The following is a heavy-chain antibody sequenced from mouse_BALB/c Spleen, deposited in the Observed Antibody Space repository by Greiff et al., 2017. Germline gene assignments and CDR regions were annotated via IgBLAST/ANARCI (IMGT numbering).Heavy chain of an antibody. CDR1: GFSLTSYG. Sequence: HVQLKESGPGLVAPSQSLSITCTVSGFSLTSYGVHWVRQPPGKGLEWLGVIWAGGSTNYNSALMSRLSISKDNSKSQVFLKMNSLQTDDTAMYYCARDRGLRGYFDVWGAGTTVTVSS. J-gene: IGHJ1*01. D-gene: IGHD2-12*01. CDR3: ARDRGLRGYFDV. CDR2: IWAGGST. V-gene: IGHV2-9*02.